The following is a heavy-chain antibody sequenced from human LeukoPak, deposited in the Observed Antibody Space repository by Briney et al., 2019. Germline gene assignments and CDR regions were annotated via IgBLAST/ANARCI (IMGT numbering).Heavy chain of an antibody. CDR1: GFTFSSYA. Sequence: GGSLRLSCAASGFTFSSYAMQWVRQAPGKGLEWVALISYDGNNKYYADSVKGRFTISRDNSKNTLYLQMNSLGAEDTAVYYCVRVGAVGANNWFDPWGQGTLVTVSS. CDR3: VRVGAVGANNWFDP. CDR2: ISYDGNNK. J-gene: IGHJ5*02. D-gene: IGHD1-26*01. V-gene: IGHV3-30-3*01.